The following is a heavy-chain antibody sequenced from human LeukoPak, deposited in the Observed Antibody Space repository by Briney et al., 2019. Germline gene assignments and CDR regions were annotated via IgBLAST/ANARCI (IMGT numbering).Heavy chain of an antibody. CDR1: GFTFSTYI. Sequence: PGGSLRLSCGASGFTFSTYIMNWVRQPPGKGLEWVSSISGGSSYIRYTDSLKGRFTISRYNVKNSVYLQMYFCARDHDSNSASLHYWGQGTLVTVSS. CDR2: ISGGSSYI. V-gene: IGHV3-21*01. J-gene: IGHJ4*02. D-gene: IGHD2/OR15-2a*01. CDR3: LHY.